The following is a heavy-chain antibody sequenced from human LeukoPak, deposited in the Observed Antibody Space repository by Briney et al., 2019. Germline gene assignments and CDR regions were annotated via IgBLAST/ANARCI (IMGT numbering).Heavy chain of an antibody. CDR1: GGSFSGYY. D-gene: IGHD1-1*01. V-gene: IGHV4-59*01. Sequence: SETLSLTCAVYGGSFSGYYWSWIRQPPGKGLEWIGYIYYSGGTNYNPSLKSRVTISVDTSKNQFSLKLSSVTAADTAVYYCARARGSHDPDFDYWGQGTLVTVSS. J-gene: IGHJ4*02. CDR3: ARARGSHDPDFDY. CDR2: IYYSGGT.